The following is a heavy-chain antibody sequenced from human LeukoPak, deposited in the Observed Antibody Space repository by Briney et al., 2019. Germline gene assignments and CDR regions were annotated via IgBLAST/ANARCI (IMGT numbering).Heavy chain of an antibody. Sequence: GGSLRLSCAASGFTFSSYGLHWVRQAPGKGLEWVAVISYDGSNKDYADSVKGRFTISRDDSKNTLYLQMNSLRSEDTAVYYCVGGAPNWGFDYWGQGTLVIVSS. D-gene: IGHD7-27*01. CDR2: ISYDGSNK. V-gene: IGHV3-30*03. CDR3: VGGAPNWGFDY. J-gene: IGHJ4*02. CDR1: GFTFSSYG.